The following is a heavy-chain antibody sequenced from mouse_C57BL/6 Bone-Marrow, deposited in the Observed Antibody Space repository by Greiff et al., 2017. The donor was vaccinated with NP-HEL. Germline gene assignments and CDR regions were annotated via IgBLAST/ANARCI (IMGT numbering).Heavy chain of an antibody. J-gene: IGHJ4*01. V-gene: IGHV1-22*01. Sequence: EVKLQESGPELVKPGASVKMSCKASGYTFTDYNMHWVKQSHGKSLEWIGYINPNNGGTSYNQKFKGKATLTVNKSSSTAYMELRSLTSEDSAVYYCASSTCYAMDYWGQGTSVTVSS. CDR1: GYTFTDYN. CDR3: ASSTCYAMDY. CDR2: INPNNGGT.